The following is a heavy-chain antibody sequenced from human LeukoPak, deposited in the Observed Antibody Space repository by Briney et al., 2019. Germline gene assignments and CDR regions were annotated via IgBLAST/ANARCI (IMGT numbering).Heavy chain of an antibody. CDR1: GFTSSSNA. D-gene: IGHD5-12*01. Sequence: PGASLRLSCAASGFTSSSNAMGWVRQAPGKGLEWVSAISPGGSPYYADSVKGRFTISRDNSKNTLYLQMNSLRAEDTAVYYCVKRELYIVATTWGQGTLATVSS. CDR2: ISPGGSP. V-gene: IGHV3-23*01. J-gene: IGHJ5*02. CDR3: VKRELYIVATT.